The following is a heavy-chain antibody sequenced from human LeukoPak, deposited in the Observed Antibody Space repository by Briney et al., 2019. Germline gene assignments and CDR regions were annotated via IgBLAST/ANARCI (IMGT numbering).Heavy chain of an antibody. CDR3: AREGPHCINGLCPWGY. J-gene: IGHJ4*02. Sequence: ASVKVSCKASGYTFTDYYMHWVRPAPGQGLEWMGWINPNSGGTEYAQKFQGRVTMSRDTSIRTVYLELSSLRSDDTAVYYCAREGPHCINGLCPWGYWGQGTLVTVSS. CDR2: INPNSGGT. V-gene: IGHV1-2*02. D-gene: IGHD2-8*01. CDR1: GYTFTDYY.